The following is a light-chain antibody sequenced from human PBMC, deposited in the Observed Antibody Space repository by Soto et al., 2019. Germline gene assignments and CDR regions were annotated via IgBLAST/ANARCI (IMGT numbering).Light chain of an antibody. V-gene: IGKV3-11*01. CDR1: QDINTY. Sequence: EVVLTQSPATLSLSPGEKATLSCRASQDINTYLGWYQQKHGQPPRLLIYDASNRASGIPARFSGSGSGTDLTLNINSLEPEAVAIYYCQHRYNWPLTFGAGTKVDIK. J-gene: IGKJ4*01. CDR3: QHRYNWPLT. CDR2: DAS.